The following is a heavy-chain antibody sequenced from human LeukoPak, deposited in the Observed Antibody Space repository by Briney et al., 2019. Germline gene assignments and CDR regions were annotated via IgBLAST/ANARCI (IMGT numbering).Heavy chain of an antibody. V-gene: IGHV4-59*02. CDR1: GDSVSPYC. CDR3: ARVRGEFDYFASSGFDY. CDR2: IYYSGRT. J-gene: IGHJ4*02. Sequence: KASETLSLTCTVSGDSVSPYCWSWIRQPPGKGLEWIGYIYYSGRTNYNPSLKSRVTISVDTSKNQFSLKLSSVTAADTAVYYCARVRGEFDYFASSGFDYWGQGTLVTVSS. D-gene: IGHD3-22*01.